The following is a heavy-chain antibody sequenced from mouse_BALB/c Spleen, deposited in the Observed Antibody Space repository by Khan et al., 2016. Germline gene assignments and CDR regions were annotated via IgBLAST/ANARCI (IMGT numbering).Heavy chain of an antibody. CDR1: GFSLTGFS. Sequence: QVQLQQPGPGLVAPSQSLSITCTVSGFSLTGFSVNWVRQPPGKGLEWLGMIWGDGSTDYNSALKSRLSISKDNSKSQVFLKMNSLQTDDTARYXCASYYDYDGGFAYWGQGTLVTVSA. CDR3: ASYYDYDGGFAY. CDR2: IWGDGST. V-gene: IGHV2-6-7*01. J-gene: IGHJ3*01. D-gene: IGHD2-4*01.